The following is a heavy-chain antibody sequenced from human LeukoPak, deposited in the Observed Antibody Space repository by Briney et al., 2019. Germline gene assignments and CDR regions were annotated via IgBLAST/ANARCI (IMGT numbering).Heavy chain of an antibody. CDR2: IQTDGNDK. CDR3: AREGGTVVIGRFDF. CDR1: GINFRASG. D-gene: IGHD2-2*01. Sequence: PGGSLRLSCSASGINFRASGMHWVRQAPGMGLEWVTFIQTDGNDKKYAASVAGRFTISRDNSKNTVYLHMNSLRPDDTALYCCAREGGTVVIGRFDFWGQGALVTVSS. J-gene: IGHJ4*02. V-gene: IGHV3-30*02.